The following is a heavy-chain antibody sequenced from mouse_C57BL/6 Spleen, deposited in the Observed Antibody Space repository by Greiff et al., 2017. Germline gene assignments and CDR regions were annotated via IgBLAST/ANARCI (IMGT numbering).Heavy chain of an antibody. D-gene: IGHD3-2*02. CDR1: GFTFSSYA. V-gene: IGHV5-4*01. Sequence: EVQLVESGGGLVKPGGSLKLSCAASGFTFSSYAMSWVRQTPEKRLEWVATISDGGSYTYYPDNVKGRFTISRDNAKNNLYLQMSHLKSEDTAMXYCARGQDSSGYVLFAYWGQETLGTVSA. CDR2: ISDGGSYT. J-gene: IGHJ3*01. CDR3: ARGQDSSGYVLFAY.